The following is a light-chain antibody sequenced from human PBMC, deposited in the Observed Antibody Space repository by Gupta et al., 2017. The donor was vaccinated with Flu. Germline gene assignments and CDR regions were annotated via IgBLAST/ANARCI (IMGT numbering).Light chain of an antibody. Sequence: ELVLKQSPGTLSLSPGDRATLSCRASQRVSSSYLAWYQQKPGQAPRLLIYGASSRATGIPDRFSGSGSGTDFTLTISRREPEDFAVYYCQQYGSSPPRTFGQGTKVEIK. CDR1: QRVSSSY. V-gene: IGKV3-20*01. CDR2: GAS. CDR3: QQYGSSPPRT. J-gene: IGKJ1*01.